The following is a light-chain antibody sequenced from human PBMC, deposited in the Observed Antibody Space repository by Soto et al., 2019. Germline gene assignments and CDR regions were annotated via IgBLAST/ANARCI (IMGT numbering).Light chain of an antibody. CDR2: GAS. CDR1: QSISIN. V-gene: IGKV3-15*01. J-gene: IGKJ3*01. CDR3: QHYNSWPPL. Sequence: EKVMTQSPATLSVSPGERATLSCRASQSISINLAWYQQKPGQAPRLLIYGASTRATGIPARFSASGSDTEFTLTISSLQSEDVAVYYCQHYNSWPPLFGPGTKVDIK.